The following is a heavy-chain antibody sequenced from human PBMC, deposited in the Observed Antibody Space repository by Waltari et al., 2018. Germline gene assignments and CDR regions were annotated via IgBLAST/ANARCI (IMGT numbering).Heavy chain of an antibody. CDR1: GFSFSSYE. D-gene: IGHD2-15*01. Sequence: EVRLVESGGNLVQPGGSLRLSCAASGFSFSSYEMNWVRQAPGGGWEWGSYISSSGRTKYYADAVKGRFTISRDNAKNSLYLQMNSLRADDTAVDYCARVRVVMGEGVYWGQGTLVTVSS. CDR3: ARVRVVMGEGVY. CDR2: ISSSGRTK. V-gene: IGHV3-48*03. J-gene: IGHJ4*02.